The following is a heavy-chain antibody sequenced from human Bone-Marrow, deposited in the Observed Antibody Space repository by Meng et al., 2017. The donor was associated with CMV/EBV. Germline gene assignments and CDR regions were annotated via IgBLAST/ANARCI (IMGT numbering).Heavy chain of an antibody. CDR2: VYYGGTT. Sequence: SETPSLTCNVSGGSISSYYWSWIRQPPGKGLDYIGYVYYGGTTKYNPSLKSRVTILVDTSKNQFSLKLTSMTTADTAVYYCARLVPSSFYFNLWGHGTLVTVSS. V-gene: IGHV4-59*01. CDR1: GGSISSYY. CDR3: ARLVPSSFYFNL. D-gene: IGHD2-2*01. J-gene: IGHJ4*01.